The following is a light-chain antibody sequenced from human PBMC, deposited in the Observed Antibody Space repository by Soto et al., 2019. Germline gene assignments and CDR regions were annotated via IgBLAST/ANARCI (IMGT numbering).Light chain of an antibody. CDR1: HSLVYTDGHTY. CDR2: KVS. J-gene: IGKJ1*01. Sequence: DVVLTQSPLSLPVTLGQPASISCRSSHSLVYTDGHTYLNWFQLRPGQSPRRLIYKVSTRDYGVPDRFSGSGSGADFTLKISRVEAEDVGVYYCMQGTYWPGTFGQGTKVEIK. V-gene: IGKV2-30*01. CDR3: MQGTYWPGT.